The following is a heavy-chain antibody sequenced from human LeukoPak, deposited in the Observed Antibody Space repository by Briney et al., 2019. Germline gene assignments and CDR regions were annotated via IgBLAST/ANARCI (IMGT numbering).Heavy chain of an antibody. V-gene: IGHV3-23*01. Sequence: GGSLRLSCAASGFTFSSYAMSWVRQAPGKGLEWVSAISGSGGSTYYADSVKGRFTISRDNSKNTLYPQMNSLRAEDTAVYYCATRIAVAGIRSAFDIWGQGTMVTVPS. CDR3: ATRIAVAGIRSAFDI. CDR1: GFTFSSYA. J-gene: IGHJ3*02. D-gene: IGHD6-19*01. CDR2: ISGSGGST.